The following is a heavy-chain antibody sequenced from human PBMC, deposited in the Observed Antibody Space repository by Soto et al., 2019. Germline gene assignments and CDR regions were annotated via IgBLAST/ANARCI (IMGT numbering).Heavy chain of an antibody. CDR2: LHTGTGST. Sequence: GASVKVSCKASGYNFTNYALHWVRQAPGQSLEWLGWLHTGTGSTKYPQKFQGRLTITRDTSASAAYMELTSLRSEDTAVYYCARERRDFVLWFDPWGQGTLVTVSS. D-gene: IGHD6-6*01. CDR1: GYNFTNYA. J-gene: IGHJ5*02. V-gene: IGHV1-3*04. CDR3: ARERRDFVLWFDP.